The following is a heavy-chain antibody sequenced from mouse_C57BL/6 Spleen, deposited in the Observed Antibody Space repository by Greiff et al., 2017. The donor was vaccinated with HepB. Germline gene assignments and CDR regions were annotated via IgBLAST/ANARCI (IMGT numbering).Heavy chain of an antibody. J-gene: IGHJ2*01. D-gene: IGHD1-1*01. V-gene: IGHV14-1*01. CDR2: IDPEDGDT. Sequence: EVQLQQSGAELVRPGASVKLSCTASGFNIKDYYMHWVKQRPEQGLEWIGRIDPEDGDTEYAPKFQGKATMTADTSSNTAYLQLSSLTSEDTAVYYCTTWMDYYGSSAYYFDYWGQGTTRTVSS. CDR3: TTWMDYYGSSAYYFDY. CDR1: GFNIKDYY.